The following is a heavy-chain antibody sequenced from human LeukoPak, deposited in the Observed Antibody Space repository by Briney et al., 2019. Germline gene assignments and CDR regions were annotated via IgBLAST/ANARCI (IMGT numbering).Heavy chain of an antibody. J-gene: IGHJ6*03. CDR1: GGTFSSYA. V-gene: IGHV1-69*13. Sequence: SVKVSCKASGGTFSSYAISWVRQAPGQGLEWMGGIIPFFGTANYAQKFQGRVTITADESTSTAYMELGSLRSEDTAVYYCAGGLWFGEFYYYYYYMDVWGKGTTVTVSS. CDR2: IIPFFGTA. CDR3: AGGLWFGEFYYYYYYMDV. D-gene: IGHD3-10*01.